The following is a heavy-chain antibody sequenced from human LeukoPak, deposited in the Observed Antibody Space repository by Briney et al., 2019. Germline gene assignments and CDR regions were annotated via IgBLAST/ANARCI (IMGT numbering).Heavy chain of an antibody. J-gene: IGHJ3*02. CDR2: ISAYNGNT. CDR1: GYTFTSYG. D-gene: IGHD6-13*01. Sequence: GASVKVSCKASGYTFTSYGISWVRQAPGQGLEWMGWISAYNGNTNYAQKLQGRVTMTTDTSTSTAYMELRSLRSDDTAVYYCARALAAAGFDAFDIWGQGTMVTVSS. CDR3: ARALAAAGFDAFDI. V-gene: IGHV1-18*01.